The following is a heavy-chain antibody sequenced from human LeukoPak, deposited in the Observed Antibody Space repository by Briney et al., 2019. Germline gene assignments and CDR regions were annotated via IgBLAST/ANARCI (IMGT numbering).Heavy chain of an antibody. D-gene: IGHD1-1*01. Sequence: ASVKVSCKASGYTFTGYYKHWVRQAPGQGLEWMGWINPNSGGTNYAQKFQGRVTMTRDTSISAAYMELSRLRSDDTAVYYCARGGEYNWDDVDFDYWGQGTLVTVSS. CDR2: INPNSGGT. J-gene: IGHJ4*02. CDR3: ARGGEYNWDDVDFDY. V-gene: IGHV1-2*02. CDR1: GYTFTGYY.